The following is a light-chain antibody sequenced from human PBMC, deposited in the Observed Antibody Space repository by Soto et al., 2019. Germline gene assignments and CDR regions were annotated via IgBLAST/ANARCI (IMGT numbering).Light chain of an antibody. Sequence: QSALTQPPSASGSPGQSVTISCTGTSSDVGGYDYVSWYQHHPGEAPKLMIYEVSKRPSGVSDRFSGSKSGNTASLTVSGLQAEDEADYYCSSYVSSNNFVFGTGTKLTVL. CDR3: SSYVSSNNFV. V-gene: IGLV2-8*01. CDR1: SSDVGGYDY. J-gene: IGLJ1*01. CDR2: EVS.